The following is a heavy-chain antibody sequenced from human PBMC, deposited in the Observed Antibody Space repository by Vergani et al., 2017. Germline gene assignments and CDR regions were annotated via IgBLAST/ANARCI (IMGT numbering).Heavy chain of an antibody. V-gene: IGHV1-18*01. D-gene: IGHD2-8*02. CDR1: GYSFSSYG. CDR3: ARDALFSVFGYCAGSTCYPDY. Sequence: QVQLVQSGAEVKKPGASVKVSCKAPGYSFSSYGITWVRQAPGQGLEWMGWIGTYGHKYEAQKFQGRVTMTTDTSTNTAYLEMRSLTYDDTAVYYCARDALFSVFGYCAGSTCYPDYWGQGTLVTVSS. CDR2: IGTYGHK. J-gene: IGHJ4*02.